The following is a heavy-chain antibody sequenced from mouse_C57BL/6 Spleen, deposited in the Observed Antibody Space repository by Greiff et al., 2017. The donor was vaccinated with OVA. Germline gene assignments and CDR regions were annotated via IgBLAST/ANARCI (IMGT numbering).Heavy chain of an antibody. CDR1: GYTFTSYR. Sequence: QVQLQQPGAELVKPGASVKMSCKASGYTFTSYRITWVKQRPGQGLEWIGDIYPGSGSTNYNEKFKSKATLTVDTSSSTAYMQLSSLTSEDSAVYYCAREGYGSSPDYWGQGTTLTVSS. V-gene: IGHV1-55*01. J-gene: IGHJ2*01. D-gene: IGHD1-1*01. CDR3: AREGYGSSPDY. CDR2: IYPGSGST.